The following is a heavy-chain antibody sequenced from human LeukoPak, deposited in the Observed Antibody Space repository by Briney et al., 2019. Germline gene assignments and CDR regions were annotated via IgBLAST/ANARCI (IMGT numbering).Heavy chain of an antibody. CDR2: INPNSGGT. Sequence: ASVKVSCKASGYTFTGYYMHWVRQAPGQGLEWMGRINPNSGGTNYAQKFQGRVTMTRDTSISTAYMELSRLRSDDTAVYYCARDRRVAVAGDYDYYYMDVWGKGTTVTVSS. J-gene: IGHJ6*03. D-gene: IGHD6-19*01. CDR1: GYTFTGYY. CDR3: ARDRRVAVAGDYDYYYMDV. V-gene: IGHV1-2*06.